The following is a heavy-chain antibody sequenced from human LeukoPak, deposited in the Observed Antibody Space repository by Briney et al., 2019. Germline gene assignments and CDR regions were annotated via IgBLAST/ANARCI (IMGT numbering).Heavy chain of an antibody. CDR3: ASTDYYDSSGPDAFDI. Sequence: SVKASCKASGGTFSSYAISWARQAPGQGLEWMGGIIPIFGTANYAQKFQGRVTITADESTSTAYMELSSLRSEDTAVYYCASTDYYDSSGPDAFDIWGQGTMVTVSS. CDR1: GGTFSSYA. D-gene: IGHD3-22*01. CDR2: IIPIFGTA. V-gene: IGHV1-69*13. J-gene: IGHJ3*02.